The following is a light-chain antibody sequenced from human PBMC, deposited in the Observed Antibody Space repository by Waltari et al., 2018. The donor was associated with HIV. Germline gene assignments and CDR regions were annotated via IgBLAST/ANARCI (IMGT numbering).Light chain of an antibody. Sequence: QSVVTPPPSPSGTPGQRVTISSSASGSNIGTYSVNWDQHFPGTAPKLLIYMNDQPPSVVPGRFSGSQSGTSASLAISGLQYDDEADYYCAVWDDSLGGAVFGGGTKLTVL. J-gene: IGLJ2*01. CDR1: GSNIGTYS. CDR2: MND. V-gene: IGLV1-47*01. CDR3: AVWDDSLGGAV.